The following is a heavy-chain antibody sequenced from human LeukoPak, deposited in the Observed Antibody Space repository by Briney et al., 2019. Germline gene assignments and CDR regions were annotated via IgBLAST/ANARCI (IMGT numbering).Heavy chain of an antibody. D-gene: IGHD2-2*02. CDR3: AKDRSRGAYCSSTSCYTVFDY. CDR1: GFTFSSYG. J-gene: IGHJ4*02. CDR2: IRYDGSNK. Sequence: GGSLRLSCAASGFTFSSYGMHWVRQAPGKGLEWVAFIRYDGSNKYYADSVKGRFTISRDNSKNTLYLQMNSLRAEDTAVYYCAKDRSRGAYCSSTSCYTVFDYWGQGTLVTVSS. V-gene: IGHV3-30*02.